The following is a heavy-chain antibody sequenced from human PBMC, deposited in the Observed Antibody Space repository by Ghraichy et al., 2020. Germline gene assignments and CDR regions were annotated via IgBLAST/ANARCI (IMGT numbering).Heavy chain of an antibody. CDR1: GDTFSSYG. J-gene: IGHJ6*02. CDR2: IIPIFGTS. CDR3: VRSKYHGSGSQFKLAFYTMDV. Sequence: SVKVSCKASGDTFSSYGVNWVRQAPGQGLEWMGGIIPIFGTSDYAQRFQGRVTMTADESTSTAYMELSSLKFEDTAVYYCVRSKYHGSGSQFKLAFYTMDVWGQGTTATVSS. V-gene: IGHV1-69*13. D-gene: IGHD3-10*01.